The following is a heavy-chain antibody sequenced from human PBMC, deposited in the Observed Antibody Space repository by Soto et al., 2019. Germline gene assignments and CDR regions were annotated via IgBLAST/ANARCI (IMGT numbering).Heavy chain of an antibody. J-gene: IGHJ4*02. Sequence: GGSLRLFCAVSGLPFKRNPMSWVRQAPGKGLEWVSTISDSGGSTSYADSVKGRLTISRDNSMNTLYLQMDSLRVEDTAVYYCVKRDLAYWGQGTLVTVSS. CDR1: GLPFKRNP. V-gene: IGHV3-23*01. CDR2: ISDSGGST. CDR3: VKRDLAY.